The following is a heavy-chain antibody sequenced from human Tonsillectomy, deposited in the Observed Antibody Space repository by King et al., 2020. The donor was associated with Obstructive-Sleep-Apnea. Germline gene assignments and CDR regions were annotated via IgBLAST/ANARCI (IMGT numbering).Heavy chain of an antibody. Sequence: VQLQESGPGLVKPSQTLSLTCTVSGGSISTGSYYWSWIRQHPGKGLEWIGNIYYSGSTYYNPSLKSRITISVDTSKNQFSLKLSSVTAADTAVYYCAGGRPVTTPFSPSYYFDYWGQGTLVTVSS. D-gene: IGHD4-17*01. V-gene: IGHV4-31*03. CDR3: AGGRPVTTPFSPSYYFDY. CDR1: GGSISTGSYY. J-gene: IGHJ4*02. CDR2: IYYSGST.